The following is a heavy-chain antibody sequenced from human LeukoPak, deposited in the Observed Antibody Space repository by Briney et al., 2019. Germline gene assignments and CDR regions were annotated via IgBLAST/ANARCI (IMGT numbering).Heavy chain of an antibody. V-gene: IGHV5-10-1*01. J-gene: IGHJ6*02. CDR1: GYSFTSYW. Sequence: GESLKISCKGSGYSFTSYWISWVRPMPGKGLEWMGRIDPSGSYTKYSPSFQGHVTISGDESISTAYLQWSSLKASDTAMYYCARHFLGELPDMDVWGQGTTVTVSS. CDR2: IDPSGSYT. D-gene: IGHD1-26*01. CDR3: ARHFLGELPDMDV.